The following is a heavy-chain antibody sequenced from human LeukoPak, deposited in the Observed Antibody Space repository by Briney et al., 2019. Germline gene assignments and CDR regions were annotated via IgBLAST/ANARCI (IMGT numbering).Heavy chain of an antibody. CDR1: GFTFSSYS. Sequence: MAGGSLRLSCAASGFTFSSYSMNWVRQAPGKGLEWVSSISSSSSYIYYADSVKGRFTISRDNAKNSLYLQMNSLRAEDTAVYYCARADCTGGSCYSSIGTGAFDIWGQGTMVTVSS. J-gene: IGHJ3*02. D-gene: IGHD2-15*01. CDR2: ISSSSSYI. V-gene: IGHV3-21*01. CDR3: ARADCTGGSCYSSIGTGAFDI.